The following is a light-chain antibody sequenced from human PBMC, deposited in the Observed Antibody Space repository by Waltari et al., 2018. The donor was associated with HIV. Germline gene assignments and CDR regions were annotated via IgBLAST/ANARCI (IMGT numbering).Light chain of an antibody. CDR2: GAS. CDR1: QTVSSSY. Sequence: NVLTPYPGTLSLSPGERATLSCRASQTVSSSYLAWYQQKPGQAPRLLIYGASSRATGIPDMFSGSGAGTDFTLTINCLETQDFAVYYCQQHGSSPSSFDQGTRLEIK. V-gene: IGKV3-20*01. CDR3: QQHGSSPSS. J-gene: IGKJ5*01.